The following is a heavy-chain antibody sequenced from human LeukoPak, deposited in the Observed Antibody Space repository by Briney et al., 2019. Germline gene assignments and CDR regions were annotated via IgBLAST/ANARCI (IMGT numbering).Heavy chain of an antibody. J-gene: IGHJ3*02. CDR1: GFTLSDYG. V-gene: IGHV3-30*02. CDR2: IRYDASIR. CDR3: ARGDPTVTTTGSGGLDI. Sequence: PGGSLRLSCSASGFTLSDYGMHWVRQAPGKGLEWVTFIRYDASIRYYADSVKGRFTISRDNAKNTLYLQMNSLRAEDTAVYYCARGDPTVTTTGSGGLDIWGQGTMVTVSS. D-gene: IGHD4-17*01.